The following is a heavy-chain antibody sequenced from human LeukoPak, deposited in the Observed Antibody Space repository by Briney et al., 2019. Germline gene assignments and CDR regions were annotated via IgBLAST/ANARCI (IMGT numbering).Heavy chain of an antibody. CDR2: IIPIFDSA. Sequence: SVKVSCKASGGTFSNHAISWVRQAPGQGLEWMGGIIPIFDSAGYARKFQDRITIIADGSTNTAYMELYSLRPEDTAVYYCAGGACSRTSCYSLDYWGQGTLVTVPS. D-gene: IGHD2-2*01. V-gene: IGHV1-69*13. CDR1: GGTFSNHA. J-gene: IGHJ4*02. CDR3: AGGACSRTSCYSLDY.